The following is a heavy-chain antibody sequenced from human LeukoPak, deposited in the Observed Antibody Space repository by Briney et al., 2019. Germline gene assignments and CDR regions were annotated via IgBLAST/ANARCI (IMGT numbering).Heavy chain of an antibody. CDR2: MIPIFGTA. CDR1: GGTFSSYA. D-gene: IGHD3-22*01. CDR3: ARYYYDSSGYYYYFDY. Sequence: SVKVSCKASGGTFSSYAISWVRQAPGQGLEWMGGMIPIFGTANYAQKFQGRVTITADESTSTAYMELSSLRSEDTDVYYCARYYYDSSGYYYYFDYWGQGTLVTVSS. V-gene: IGHV1-69*13. J-gene: IGHJ4*02.